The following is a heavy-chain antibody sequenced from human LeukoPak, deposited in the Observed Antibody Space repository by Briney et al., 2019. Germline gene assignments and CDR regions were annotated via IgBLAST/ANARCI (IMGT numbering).Heavy chain of an antibody. J-gene: IGHJ4*02. CDR1: GFTFSSYW. D-gene: IGHD6-13*01. CDR2: IKQDGRDT. CDR3: ARDYSSSWYSPTFDY. V-gene: IGHV3-7*01. Sequence: GGTLRLSCAASGFTFSSYWMSWFRQAPGKGRQWVANIKQDGRDTYYMDSVKGRVTISRDNAKNQLYLKMNRLRAEDTAVYYCARDYSSSWYSPTFDYWGQGTLVTVSS.